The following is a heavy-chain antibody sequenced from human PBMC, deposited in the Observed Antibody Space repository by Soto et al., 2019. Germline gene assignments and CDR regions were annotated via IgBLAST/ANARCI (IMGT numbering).Heavy chain of an antibody. CDR1: GGSVSSGSYY. J-gene: IGHJ6*02. CDR2: IYYSGST. CDR3: ASVTRTCISTSCYRYYYGMDV. Sequence: QVQLQESGPGLVKPSETLSLTCTVSGGSVSSGSYYWSWIRQPPGKGLEWIGYIYYSGSTNYNPSLKSRVTRSVATSKNQFSLKLSSVTAADTAVYYCASVTRTCISTSCYRYYYGMDVWGQGTTVTVSS. D-gene: IGHD2-2*02. V-gene: IGHV4-61*01.